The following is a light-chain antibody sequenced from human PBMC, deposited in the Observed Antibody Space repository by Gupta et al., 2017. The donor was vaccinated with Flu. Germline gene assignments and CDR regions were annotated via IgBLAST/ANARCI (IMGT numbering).Light chain of an antibody. Sequence: HSALTQPASVSGSPGQSITISCTGSSSDVGDYRYVSWYQQLPGKAPKLMIFEVSNRPSGVSNRFPASKSGNTASLTISGLQAEDEADYYCSSYTSSSTLVFGGGTKLTVL. CDR1: SSDVGDYRY. CDR2: EVS. CDR3: SSYTSSSTLV. V-gene: IGLV2-14*01. J-gene: IGLJ3*02.